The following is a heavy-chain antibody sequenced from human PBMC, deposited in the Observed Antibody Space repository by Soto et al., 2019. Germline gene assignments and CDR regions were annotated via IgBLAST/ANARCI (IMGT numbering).Heavy chain of an antibody. D-gene: IGHD3-10*01. V-gene: IGHV3-23*01. J-gene: IGHJ6*02. CDR2: ISGSGGST. CDR3: AKDHGPPWCGAWYNYGMDV. CDR1: GFTFSSYA. Sequence: EVQLLESGGGLVQPGGSLRLSCAASGFTFSSYAMSWVRQAPGKGLEWVSAISGSGGSTYYADSVKGRFTISRDNSKNTLYLQMNSLRAEDTAVYYCAKDHGPPWCGAWYNYGMDVWGQGTTVTVSS.